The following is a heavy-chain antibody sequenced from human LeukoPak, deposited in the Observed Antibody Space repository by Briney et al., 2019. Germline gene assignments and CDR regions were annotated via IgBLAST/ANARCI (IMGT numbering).Heavy chain of an antibody. CDR1: GGTSSSYA. V-gene: IGHV1-69*04. D-gene: IGHD2-21*02. Sequence: GASVKVSCKASGGTSSSYAISWVRQAPGQGLEWMGRIIPILGIANYAQKFQGRVTITADKSTSTAYMELSSLRSEDTAVYYCARDLAYCGGDCYFDYWGQGTLVTVSS. J-gene: IGHJ4*02. CDR2: IIPILGIA. CDR3: ARDLAYCGGDCYFDY.